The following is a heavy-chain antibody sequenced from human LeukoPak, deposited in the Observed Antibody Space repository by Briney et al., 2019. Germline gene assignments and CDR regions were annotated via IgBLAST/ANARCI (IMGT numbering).Heavy chain of an antibody. D-gene: IGHD3-22*01. Sequence: SETLSLTCAVYGGSFSGYYWSWIRQPPGKGLEWIGEINHSGSTNYNPSLKSRVTISVDTSKNQFSLKLSSVTAADTAVYYCARVPAYYYDSSGYNNYWGQGTLDTVSS. CDR1: GGSFSGYY. CDR3: ARVPAYYYDSSGYNNY. V-gene: IGHV4-34*01. J-gene: IGHJ4*02. CDR2: INHSGST.